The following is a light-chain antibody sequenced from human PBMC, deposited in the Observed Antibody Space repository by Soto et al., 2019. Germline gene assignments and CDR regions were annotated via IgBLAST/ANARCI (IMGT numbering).Light chain of an antibody. CDR1: QSTSKW. Sequence: DIPMTQSASPLSASLGDRVVTTWRASQSTSKWLAWYQHKPGKAPQFLIYDATTLESGVPSRFSGSGSGTEFTLTSSSLKPEDFATYYCQQYNSYSTFGQGTRLEIK. CDR3: QQYNSYST. J-gene: IGKJ5*01. V-gene: IGKV1-5*01. CDR2: DAT.